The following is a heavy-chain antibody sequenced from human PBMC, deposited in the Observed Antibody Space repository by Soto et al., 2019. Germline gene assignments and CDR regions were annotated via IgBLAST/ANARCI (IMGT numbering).Heavy chain of an antibody. V-gene: IGHV3-7*02. D-gene: IGHD6-25*01. CDR2: IKQDENGK. CDR3: ATDDGAAAAGLDRDF. CDR1: GFTFSSRC. Sequence: EVQLVESGGGLVQPGGSLRLSCEASGFTFSSRCMTWVRQGPGKGLEWVANIKQDENGKDYVDSVKGRFTISRDNAKNSLYLQMNSLRAEDTAVYYCATDDGAAAAGLDRDFWGQGTLVTVSP. J-gene: IGHJ4*02.